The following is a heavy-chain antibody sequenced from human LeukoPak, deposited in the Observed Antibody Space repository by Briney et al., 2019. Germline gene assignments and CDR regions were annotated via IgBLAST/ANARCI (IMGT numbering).Heavy chain of an antibody. D-gene: IGHD5-12*01. J-gene: IGHJ4*02. Sequence: PSQTLSLTCTVSGGSISSGDYYWSWIRQPPGKGLEWIGSIYYSGSTYYNPSLKSRVTISVDTSKNQFSLKLSSVTAADTAVYYCARQRGYSGYDFDYWGQGTLVTVSS. CDR1: GGSISSGDYY. V-gene: IGHV4-39*01. CDR2: IYYSGST. CDR3: ARQRGYSGYDFDY.